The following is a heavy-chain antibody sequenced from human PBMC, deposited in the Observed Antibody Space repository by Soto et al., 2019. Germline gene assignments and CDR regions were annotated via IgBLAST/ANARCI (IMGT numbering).Heavy chain of an antibody. CDR2: IYYSGST. CDR3: ARHDLRRSLGELSPLYYFDY. Sequence: QLQLQESGPGLVKPSETLSLTCTVSGGSISSSSYYWGWIRQPPGKGLEWIGSIYYSGSTYYNPSLKSRVTISVDASKNQFSLKLSSVTAADTAVYYCARHDLRRSLGELSPLYYFDYWGQGTLVTVSS. V-gene: IGHV4-39*01. J-gene: IGHJ4*02. D-gene: IGHD3-16*02. CDR1: GGSISSSSYY.